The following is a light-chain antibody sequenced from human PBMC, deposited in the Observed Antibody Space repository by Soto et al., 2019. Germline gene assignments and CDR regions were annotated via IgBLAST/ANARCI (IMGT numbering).Light chain of an antibody. Sequence: DIQMTQSPSSLSASVGDRVTITCRASQNINSYLNWYQQKPGKAPKVLIYAASSLQSGVPSRFSGSGSGTDFTLAISSLQPEDFATYFCQQSYTTPFTFGPGTKVAIK. CDR1: QNINSY. V-gene: IGKV1-39*01. CDR3: QQSYTTPFT. J-gene: IGKJ3*01. CDR2: AAS.